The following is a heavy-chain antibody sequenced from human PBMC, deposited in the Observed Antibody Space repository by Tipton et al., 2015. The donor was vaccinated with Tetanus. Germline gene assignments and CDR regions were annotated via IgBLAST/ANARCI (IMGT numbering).Heavy chain of an antibody. CDR3: TKDVNWDLRYFQH. V-gene: IGHV3-9*01. Sequence: SLRLSCAASGFTFDDHGMHWVRQAPGKGLEWVFGISWNSGVLVYGDSVKGRFTISRDNAKNSLYLQMNSLGPEDTAVYYCTKDVNWDLRYFQHWGQGTVVTVSS. D-gene: IGHD1-1*01. CDR1: GFTFDDHG. J-gene: IGHJ1*01. CDR2: ISWNSGVL.